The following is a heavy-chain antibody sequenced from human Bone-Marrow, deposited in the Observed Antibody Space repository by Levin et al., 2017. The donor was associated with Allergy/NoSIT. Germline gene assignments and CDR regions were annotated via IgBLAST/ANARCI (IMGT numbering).Heavy chain of an antibody. V-gene: IGHV4-59*01. CDR1: GGSISSYY. CDR2: IYYSVST. D-gene: IGHD3-3*01. Sequence: SQTLSRTCTVAGGSISSYYWSWIRQPPGKGLEWIWYIYYSVSTNYNPSLKSRVTLSVDTSKNQFSLKLSSVTAADTAVYYCARTYYDCWSGSNWFDPWGQGTLVTVSA. J-gene: IGHJ5*02. CDR3: ARTYYDCWSGSNWFDP.